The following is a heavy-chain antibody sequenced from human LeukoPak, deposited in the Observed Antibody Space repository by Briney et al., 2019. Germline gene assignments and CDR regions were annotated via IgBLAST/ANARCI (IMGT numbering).Heavy chain of an antibody. CDR2: IYYSGST. V-gene: IGHV4-59*02. CDR1: GDSVSGYY. CDR3: ARDRFGRTTHFDY. J-gene: IGHJ4*02. Sequence: KPSETLSLTCTVSGDSVSGYYWSWIRPPPGKGLEWIGYIYYSGSTNYNPSLKSRVTMSVGTSKNQFSLKLTSVTAADTAVYYCARDRFGRTTHFDYWGQGTLVTVSS. D-gene: IGHD3-10*01.